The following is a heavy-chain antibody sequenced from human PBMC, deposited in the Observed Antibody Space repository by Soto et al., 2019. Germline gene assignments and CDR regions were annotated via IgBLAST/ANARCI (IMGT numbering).Heavy chain of an antibody. J-gene: IGHJ4*02. CDR3: AMIIWRGYYPFDY. CDR1: GFTVSSNY. CDR2: IYSGGST. Sequence: EVQLVESGGGLVQPGGSLRLSCAASGFTVSSNYMSWVRQAPGKGLEWVSVIYSGGSTYYADSVKGRFTISRDNSKNTLYLQMNSLRAEDTAVYYCAMIIWRGYYPFDYWGQGTLVTVSS. D-gene: IGHD3-3*01. V-gene: IGHV3-66*01.